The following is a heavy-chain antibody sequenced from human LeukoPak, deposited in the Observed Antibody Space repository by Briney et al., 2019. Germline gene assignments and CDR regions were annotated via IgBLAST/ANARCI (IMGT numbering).Heavy chain of an antibody. D-gene: IGHD1-26*01. Sequence: GRSLRLSCATSGFTFSSYGMHWVRQAPPKGLEWVAGISYDGSNKYYADSVKGRFNISRDNSKNTLYLQMNSLRAEDTALYYCAKGHYPLYLHYWGQGTLVTVSS. CDR1: GFTFSSYG. J-gene: IGHJ4*02. CDR2: ISYDGSNK. CDR3: AKGHYPLYLHY. V-gene: IGHV3-30*18.